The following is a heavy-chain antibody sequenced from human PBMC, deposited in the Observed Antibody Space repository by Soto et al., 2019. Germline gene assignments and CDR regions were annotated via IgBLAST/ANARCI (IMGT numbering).Heavy chain of an antibody. Sequence: PSETLSLTCTVSGGSISSSSYYWGWIRQPPGKGLEWIGSIYYSGSTYYNPSLKSRVTISVDTSKNQFSLKLSSVTAADTAVYYCASIIMITFGGVIAYAFEIWGQGTMVT. CDR2: IYYSGST. D-gene: IGHD3-16*02. J-gene: IGHJ3*02. CDR3: ASIIMITFGGVIAYAFEI. V-gene: IGHV4-39*01. CDR1: GGSISSSSYY.